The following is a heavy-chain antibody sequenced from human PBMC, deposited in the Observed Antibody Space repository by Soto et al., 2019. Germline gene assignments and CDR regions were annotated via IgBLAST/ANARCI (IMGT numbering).Heavy chain of an antibody. V-gene: IGHV4-30-2*01. Sequence: SQTLSLTCAVSCGSISSGGYSRICIRQPPGKGLEWIGYIYHSGSTYYSPSLKSRVTISVDRSKNQFSLKLSSVTAADTAVYYCASRPSGSGFDPWGQGTLVTVSS. CDR3: ASRPSGSGFDP. CDR1: CGSISSGGYS. CDR2: IYHSGST. J-gene: IGHJ5*02. D-gene: IGHD1-26*01.